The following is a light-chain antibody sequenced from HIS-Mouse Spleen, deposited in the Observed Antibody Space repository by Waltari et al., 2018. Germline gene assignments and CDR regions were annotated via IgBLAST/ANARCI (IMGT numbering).Light chain of an antibody. V-gene: IGLV2-11*01. J-gene: IGLJ1*01. CDR1: SSDVGGYNY. CDR2: DVS. Sequence: QSALTQPRSVSGSPGQSVTISCTGTSSDVGGYNYVSWYQQHPVKAPKLMIYDVSKRTSGVPARFSGSKSGNTASLTISGLQAEDEADYYCCSYAGSYRVFGTGTKVTVL. CDR3: CSYAGSYRV.